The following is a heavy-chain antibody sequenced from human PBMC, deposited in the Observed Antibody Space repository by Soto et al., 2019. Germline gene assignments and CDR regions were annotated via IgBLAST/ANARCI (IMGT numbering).Heavy chain of an antibody. CDR2: INAGNGNT. CDR1: GYSFTSYA. V-gene: IGHV1-3*01. Sequence: QVQLVQSGAEVKKPGASVKVSCKASGYSFTSYAIYWVRQAPGQRLEWMGWINAGNGNTKYSQKFQGRVTITSDTSASTAYMGLSSLRSEDTAVYFCARGVENIVVVLDVFGSSGMDVWGQGTTVTVSS. J-gene: IGHJ6*02. CDR3: ARGVENIVVVLDVFGSSGMDV. D-gene: IGHD2-2*01.